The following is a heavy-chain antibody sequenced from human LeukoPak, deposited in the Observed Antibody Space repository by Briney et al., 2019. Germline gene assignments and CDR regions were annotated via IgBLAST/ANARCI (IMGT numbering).Heavy chain of an antibody. D-gene: IGHD6-6*01. Sequence: GRSLRLSCAASGFTFRNHGMHWVRQVPGKGREWVAVIWYDGSNEYYADSVKGRFTVSRDNSKNTLNLEMDSLRAEDTAVYYCARDIASRRLDYWGQGTLVTVSS. CDR3: ARDIASRRLDY. V-gene: IGHV3-33*01. CDR1: GFTFRNHG. J-gene: IGHJ4*02. CDR2: IWYDGSNE.